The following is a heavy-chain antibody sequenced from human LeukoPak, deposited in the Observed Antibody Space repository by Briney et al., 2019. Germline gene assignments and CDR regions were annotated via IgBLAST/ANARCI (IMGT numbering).Heavy chain of an antibody. J-gene: IGHJ4*02. D-gene: IGHD5-12*01. Sequence: PSETLSLTCTVSGGSISSYYWSWLRQPPGKGLEWIGYIYYSGSTNYNPSRKSRVTISVDTSKNQFSLKLSSVTAADTAVYYCARYGGYGHYWGQGTLVTVSS. CDR2: IYYSGST. CDR1: GGSISSYY. CDR3: ARYGGYGHY. V-gene: IGHV4-59*01.